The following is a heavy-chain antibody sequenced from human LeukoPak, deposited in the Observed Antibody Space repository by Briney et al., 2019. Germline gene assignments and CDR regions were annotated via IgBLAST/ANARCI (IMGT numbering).Heavy chain of an antibody. CDR3: ARVLTTVTTFDY. D-gene: IGHD4-17*01. J-gene: IGHJ4*02. Sequence: PGGSLRLSCAASGFIFSNYEMNWVRQAPGKGLEWVSYISSSGSNIYYADSVKGRFTISRDNAKNSLYLQMNSLRAEDTAVYYCARVLTTVTTFDYWAREPWSPSPQ. CDR2: ISSSGSNI. V-gene: IGHV3-48*03. CDR1: GFIFSNYE.